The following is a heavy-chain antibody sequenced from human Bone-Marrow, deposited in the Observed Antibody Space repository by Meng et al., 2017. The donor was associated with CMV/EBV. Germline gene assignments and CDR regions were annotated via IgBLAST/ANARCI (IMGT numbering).Heavy chain of an antibody. D-gene: IGHD3-3*01. CDR1: GYTFPSYD. Sequence: ASVKVYCKASGYTFPSYDINWVRQATGQGLEWMGWMNPNSGNTGYAQKFQGRVTMTRNTSISTAYMELSSLRSEDTAVYYCARGSPLYYDFWSGYYPNYYYYGTDVWGQGTTVTVSS. J-gene: IGHJ6*02. V-gene: IGHV1-8*01. CDR2: MNPNSGNT. CDR3: ARGSPLYYDFWSGYYPNYYYYGTDV.